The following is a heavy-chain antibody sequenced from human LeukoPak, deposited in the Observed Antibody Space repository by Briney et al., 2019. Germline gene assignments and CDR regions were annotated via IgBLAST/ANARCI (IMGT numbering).Heavy chain of an antibody. D-gene: IGHD3-9*01. CDR2: ISWNSGSI. J-gene: IGHJ4*02. Sequence: GGSLRLSCAASGFTFDDYAMHWVRQAPGKGLEWVSGISWNSGSIGYADSVKGRFTISRDNAKNSLYLQMNSLRAEDTALYYCAKAEYYDILTGPDYWGQGTLVTVSS. V-gene: IGHV3-9*01. CDR3: AKAEYYDILTGPDY. CDR1: GFTFDDYA.